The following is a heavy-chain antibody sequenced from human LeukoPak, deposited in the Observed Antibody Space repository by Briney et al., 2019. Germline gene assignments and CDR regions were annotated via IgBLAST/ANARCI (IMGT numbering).Heavy chain of an antibody. CDR3: ARGHSSSWFYFDH. CDR2: MNPNSGNT. D-gene: IGHD6-13*01. CDR1: GYTFTSYD. Sequence: GASVKVSCKASGYTFTSYDINWVRQATGQGLEWMGWMNPNSGNTGYAQKFQGRVTITRNTSISTAYMELSSLRSEDTAVYYCARGHSSSWFYFDHWGQGTLVTVSS. J-gene: IGHJ4*02. V-gene: IGHV1-8*03.